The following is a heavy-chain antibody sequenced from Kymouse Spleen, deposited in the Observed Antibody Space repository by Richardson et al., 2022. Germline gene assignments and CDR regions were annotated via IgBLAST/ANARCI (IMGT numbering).Heavy chain of an antibody. J-gene: IGHJ4*02. Sequence: QVQLVESGGGVVQPGRSLRLSCAASGFTFSSYGMHWVRQAPGKGLEWVAVISYDGSNKYYADSVKGRFTISRDNSKNTLYLQMNSLRAEDTAVYYCAKDNRDFFDYWGQGTLVTVSS. CDR1: GFTFSSYG. D-gene: IGHD1-14*01,IGHD2-21*02,IGHD4-17*01. CDR3: AKDNRDFFDY. V-gene: IGHV3-30*18. CDR2: ISYDGSNK.